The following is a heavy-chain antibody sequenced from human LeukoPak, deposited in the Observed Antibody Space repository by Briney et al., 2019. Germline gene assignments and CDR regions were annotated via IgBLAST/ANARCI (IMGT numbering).Heavy chain of an antibody. CDR3: ARGGWQWFNFDY. CDR1: GGSISSSSYY. CDR2: INHSGST. J-gene: IGHJ4*02. V-gene: IGHV4-39*07. Sequence: PSETLSLTCTVSGGSISSSSYYWSWIRQPPGKGLEWIGEINHSGSTNYNPSLKSRVTISVDTSKNQFSLKLSSVTAADTAVYYCARGGWQWFNFDYWGQGTLVTVSS. D-gene: IGHD3-22*01.